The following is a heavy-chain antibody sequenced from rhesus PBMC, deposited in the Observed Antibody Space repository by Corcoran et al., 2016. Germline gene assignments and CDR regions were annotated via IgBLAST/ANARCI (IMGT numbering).Heavy chain of an antibody. V-gene: IGHV4-122*02. Sequence: QLQLQESGPGLVKPSETLSLTCAVSGYSLSSGYGWSWIRQPPGKGLEWIGSISYSGSTSYNPSLKSRVTISRDTSKNQFSLKLSSVTAADTAVYYCARGGAAAGFDFWGQGLRVTVSS. D-gene: IGHD6-25*01. CDR1: GYSLSSGYG. CDR2: ISYSGST. CDR3: ARGGAAAGFDF. J-gene: IGHJ3*01.